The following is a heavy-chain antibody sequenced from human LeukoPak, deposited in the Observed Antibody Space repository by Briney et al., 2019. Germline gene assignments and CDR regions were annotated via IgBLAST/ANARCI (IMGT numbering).Heavy chain of an antibody. CDR1: GFTFSSYS. D-gene: IGHD1-26*01. J-gene: IGHJ6*03. CDR2: ISSSSSTI. V-gene: IGHV3-48*01. CDR3: AREGPSGSLDNYYYMDV. Sequence: GGSLRPSCAASGFTFSSYSMNWVRQAPGKGLEWVSYISSSSSTIYYADSVKGRFTISRDNAKNSLYLQMNSLRAEDTAVYYCAREGPSGSLDNYYYMDVWGKGTTVTVSS.